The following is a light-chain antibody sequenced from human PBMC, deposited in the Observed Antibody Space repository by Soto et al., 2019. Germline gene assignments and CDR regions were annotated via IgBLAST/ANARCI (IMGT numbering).Light chain of an antibody. CDR3: QQRSNWPPIT. CDR1: QSVSASY. Sequence: EIVLTQSPGTLSLSPGERATLSCRASQSVSASYLAWYQQRPGQAPRLLIYGASSRATGIPDRFSGSGSGTDFTLTPSRLEPEDFAVYYCQQRSNWPPITFGQGTRLEIK. J-gene: IGKJ5*01. CDR2: GAS. V-gene: IGKV3D-20*02.